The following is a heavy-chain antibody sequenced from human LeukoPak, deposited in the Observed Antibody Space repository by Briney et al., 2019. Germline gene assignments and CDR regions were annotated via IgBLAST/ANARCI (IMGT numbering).Heavy chain of an antibody. V-gene: IGHV3-11*04. CDR2: ISGGGSAI. J-gene: IGHJ5*02. CDR1: GFSFSDYY. D-gene: IGHD1-26*01. CDR3: ARWERALDT. Sequence: PGGSLRLSCAAAGFSFSDYYMSWIRVAPGKGLECISYISGGGSAIYCADSVKGRFTIYRDNAKNSLYLEMNSLTVEDTGVYYCARWERALDTWGQGTLVTVSS.